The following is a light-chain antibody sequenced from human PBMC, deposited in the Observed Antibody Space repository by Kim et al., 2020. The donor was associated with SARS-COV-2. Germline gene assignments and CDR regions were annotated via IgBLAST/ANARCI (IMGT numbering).Light chain of an antibody. CDR2: GGS. Sequence: SPRERATLSCRASQSVSSSYLAWYQQKPGQAPRRLIYGGSSRATDIPDRFSGNGSGTDFTLTISRLEPEDFAVYYCQQYGNSPRTFGQGTKVDIK. CDR1: QSVSSSY. V-gene: IGKV3-20*01. CDR3: QQYGNSPRT. J-gene: IGKJ1*01.